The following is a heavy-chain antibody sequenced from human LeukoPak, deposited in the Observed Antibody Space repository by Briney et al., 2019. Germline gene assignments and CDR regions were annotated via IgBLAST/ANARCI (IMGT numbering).Heavy chain of an antibody. D-gene: IGHD4-23*01. CDR3: ASGTTVVTALDY. V-gene: IGHV1-69*04. CDR1: GGTFSSYA. J-gene: IGHJ4*02. CDR2: IIPIFGIA. Sequence: SVKVSCKASGGTFSSYAVSWVRQAPGQGLEWMGRIIPIFGIANYAQKFQGRVTITADKSTSTAYMELSSLRSEDTAVYYCASGTTVVTALDYWGQGTLVTVSS.